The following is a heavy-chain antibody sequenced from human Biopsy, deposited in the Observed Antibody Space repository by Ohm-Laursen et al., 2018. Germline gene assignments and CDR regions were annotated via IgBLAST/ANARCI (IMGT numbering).Heavy chain of an antibody. CDR3: ARATVETASFDF. Sequence: TLSLTCSVSGDPMSSGIHYWSWIRQHPGKGLEWLGYMSYSGDAHYNPSLKSRVTISIDTSKNQFSLKVTSVTAADTAVYYCARATVETASFDFWGLGTLVTVSS. CDR2: MSYSGDA. J-gene: IGHJ4*02. D-gene: IGHD4-23*01. CDR1: GDPMSSGIHY. V-gene: IGHV4-31*03.